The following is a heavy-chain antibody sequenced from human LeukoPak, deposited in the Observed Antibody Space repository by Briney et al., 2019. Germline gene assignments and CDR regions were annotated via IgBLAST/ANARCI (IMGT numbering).Heavy chain of an antibody. V-gene: IGHV1-18*01. Sequence: ASVKVSCKASGYTFTSDGISWVRQAPGQGLEWMGWISTYNGNTNYAQKLQGRVTMTTDTSTSTAYMELRGLRSDDTAVYYCARRRVYSGSYVFDYWGQGTLVTVSS. J-gene: IGHJ4*02. CDR3: ARRRVYSGSYVFDY. CDR1: GYTFTSDG. CDR2: ISTYNGNT. D-gene: IGHD1-26*01.